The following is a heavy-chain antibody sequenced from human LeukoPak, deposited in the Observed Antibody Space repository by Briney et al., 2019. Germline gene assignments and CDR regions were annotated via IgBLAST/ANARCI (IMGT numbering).Heavy chain of an antibody. D-gene: IGHD2-2*01. Sequence: GGSLRLSCAASGFTFSSYAMSWVRQAPGKGLEWVSAISGSGGSTYYADSVKGRFTISRDNSKNTLYLRMNSLRAEDTAVYYCAKDWDIVVVPAASDAFDIWGQGTMVTVSS. CDR1: GFTFSSYA. CDR2: ISGSGGST. CDR3: AKDWDIVVVPAASDAFDI. V-gene: IGHV3-23*01. J-gene: IGHJ3*02.